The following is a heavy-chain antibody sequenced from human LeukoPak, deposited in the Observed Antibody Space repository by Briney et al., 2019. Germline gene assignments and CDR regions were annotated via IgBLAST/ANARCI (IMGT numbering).Heavy chain of an antibody. J-gene: IGHJ3*02. CDR1: GGSISSGDYY. CDR2: IYYSGST. V-gene: IGHV4-31*03. CDR3: ARPRIVGATSYRRKDAFDI. Sequence: PSETLSLTCTVSGGSISSGDYYWSWIRQRPGKGLEWIGYIYYSGSTYYNPSLKSRVTISVDTSKNQFSLKLSSVTAADTAVYYCARPRIVGATSYRRKDAFDIWGQGTMVTVSS. D-gene: IGHD1-26*01.